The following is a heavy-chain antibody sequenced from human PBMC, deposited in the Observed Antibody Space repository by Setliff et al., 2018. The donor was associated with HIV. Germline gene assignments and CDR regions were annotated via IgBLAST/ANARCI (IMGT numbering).Heavy chain of an antibody. J-gene: IGHJ1*01. D-gene: IGHD4-17*01. CDR2: MNPESGNT. CDR3: AREMEPPYTVTTFGIFQH. V-gene: IGHV1-8*01. CDR1: GYTFTSYD. Sequence: ASVKVSCKASGYTFTSYDINWVRQATGQGLEWMGWMNPESGNTGYAQKFQGGVTMTRNTSISTAYMELRSLRSDDTAVYYCAREMEPPYTVTTFGIFQHWGQGTLVTVSS.